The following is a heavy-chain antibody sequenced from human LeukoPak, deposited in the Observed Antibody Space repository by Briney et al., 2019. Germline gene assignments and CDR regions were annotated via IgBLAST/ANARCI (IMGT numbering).Heavy chain of an antibody. J-gene: IGHJ4*02. D-gene: IGHD3-10*01. V-gene: IGHV1-2*02. CDR2: INPNSGGT. CDR3: ARVQAGHYYGSGSYYNY. Sequence: ASVKVSCKASGYTFTGYYMHWVRQAPGQGLEWMGWINPNSGGTNYAQKFQGRVTMTRDTSISTAYMELSRLRSDDTAVYYCARVQAGHYYGSGSYYNYWGQGTLVTVSS. CDR1: GYTFTGYY.